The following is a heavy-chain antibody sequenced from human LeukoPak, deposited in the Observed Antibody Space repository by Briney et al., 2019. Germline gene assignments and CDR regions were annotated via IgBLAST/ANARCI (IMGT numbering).Heavy chain of an antibody. J-gene: IGHJ4*02. CDR1: GGSISSSSYY. D-gene: IGHD6-13*01. Sequence: SETLSLTCTVSGGSISSSSYYWGWIRQPPGKGLEWIGSIYYSGSTYYNPSLKSRVTISVDTSKNQFSLKLSSVTAADTAVYYCARHRAAGTFFDYWGQGTLVTVSS. CDR2: IYYSGST. V-gene: IGHV4-39*01. CDR3: ARHRAAGTFFDY.